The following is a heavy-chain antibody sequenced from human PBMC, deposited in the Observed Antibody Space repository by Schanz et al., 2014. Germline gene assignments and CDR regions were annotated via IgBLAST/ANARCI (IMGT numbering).Heavy chain of an antibody. D-gene: IGHD7-27*01. CDR3: ARENLNWEAFDI. J-gene: IGHJ3*02. V-gene: IGHV3-48*03. CDR1: GFTFSNHA. CDR2: ISRDGTTS. Sequence: EVQLVESGGGLVQPGGSLRLSCETSGFTFSNHAMSWVRQAPGKGLEWLSYISRDGTTSYYADSVKGRFTISRDNAKNSLYLEMTSLRGEDTAVYYCARENLNWEAFDIWGQGTVVTVSS.